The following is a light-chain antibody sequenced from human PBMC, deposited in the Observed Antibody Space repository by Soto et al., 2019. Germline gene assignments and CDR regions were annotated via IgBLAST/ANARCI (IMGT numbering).Light chain of an antibody. J-gene: IGLJ1*01. CDR2: GDI. CDR1: GSNIGAHYD. Sequence: QSVLTQPPSVSGAPGQRVTISCTGSGSNIGAHYDVHWYQQLPGTAPKLLIYGDINRPSGVPDRFSGSKSGTSASLAIIGLQAEDEADYYCQSYDSSLSGYVFGTGTKLTVL. CDR3: QSYDSSLSGYV. V-gene: IGLV1-40*01.